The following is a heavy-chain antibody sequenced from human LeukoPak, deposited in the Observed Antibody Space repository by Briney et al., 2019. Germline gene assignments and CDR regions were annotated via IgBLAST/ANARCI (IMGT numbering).Heavy chain of an antibody. CDR2: IYYSGST. Sequence: SETPSLTCTVSGGSISSGGYYWSWIRQHPGKGLEWIGYIYYSGSTYYNPSLKSRVTISVDASKNQFSLKLSSVTAADTAVYYCARRIPSGSSRADAFDIWGQGTMVTVSS. CDR3: ARRIPSGSSRADAFDI. CDR1: GGSISSGGYY. D-gene: IGHD3-10*01. J-gene: IGHJ3*02. V-gene: IGHV4-31*03.